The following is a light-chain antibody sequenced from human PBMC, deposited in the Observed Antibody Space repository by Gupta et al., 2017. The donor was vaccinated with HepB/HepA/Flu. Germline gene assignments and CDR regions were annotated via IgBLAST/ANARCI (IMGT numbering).Light chain of an antibody. CDR3: QQYLTSPRT. V-gene: IGKV4-1*01. CDR2: WAS. J-gene: IGKJ5*01. Sequence: DIVMTQPPDSLAVSLGEMATINCKSSQTVLYSSFNKNYLAWYQQRPGHPPKLLIYWASTRESGVPDRFSGSGSGTDFTLTISSLQAEDVAVYYCQQYLTSPRTFGQGTLMEIK. CDR1: QTVLYSSFNKNY.